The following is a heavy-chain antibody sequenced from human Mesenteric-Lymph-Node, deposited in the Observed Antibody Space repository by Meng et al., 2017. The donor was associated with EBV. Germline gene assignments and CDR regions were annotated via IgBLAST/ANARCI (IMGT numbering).Heavy chain of an antibody. J-gene: IGHJ4*02. CDR1: GGSISSSNW. CDR3: ARDLSGSRNRPFDY. CDR2: IYHSGST. Sequence: VRLQETGPGLVKPSGTLALTCAVSGGSISSSNWWSWVRQPPGKGLEWIGEIYHSGSTNYNPSLKSRVTISVDKSKNQFSLKLSSVTAADTAMYYCARDLSGSRNRPFDYWGQGTLVTVSS. D-gene: IGHD3-10*01. V-gene: IGHV4-4*02.